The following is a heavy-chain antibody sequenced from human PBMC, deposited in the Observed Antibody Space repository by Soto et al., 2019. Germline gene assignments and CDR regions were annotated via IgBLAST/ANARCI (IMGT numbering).Heavy chain of an antibody. D-gene: IGHD2-2*03. J-gene: IGHJ3*02. CDR3: ARDRGYCSSTSCYGNQWAFDI. CDR2: IYSGGST. Sequence: EVQLVESGGGLVQPGGSLRLSCAASGFTVSSNYMSWVRQAPGKGLEWVSVIYSGGSTYYADSVKGRFTISRDNSKXXLXLXXNSLRAEDTAVYYCARDRGYCSSTSCYGNQWAFDIWGQGTMVTVSS. V-gene: IGHV3-66*01. CDR1: GFTVSSNY.